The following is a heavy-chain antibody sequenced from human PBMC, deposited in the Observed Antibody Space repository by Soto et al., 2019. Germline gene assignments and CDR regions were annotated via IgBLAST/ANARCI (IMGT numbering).Heavy chain of an antibody. CDR2: ISAYNGNT. CDR3: ARDCSTTTCPFDY. D-gene: IGHD2-2*01. J-gene: IGHJ4*02. V-gene: IGHV1-18*01. CDR1: GYTFTNYG. Sequence: ASVKVSCKASGYTFTNYGFSWVRQAPGQGLEWMGWISAYNGNTNYAQSLQGRVTMTTDTSTTTAYMELRSLRSDDTAVYYCARDCSTTTCPFDYWGQGTLVTVSS.